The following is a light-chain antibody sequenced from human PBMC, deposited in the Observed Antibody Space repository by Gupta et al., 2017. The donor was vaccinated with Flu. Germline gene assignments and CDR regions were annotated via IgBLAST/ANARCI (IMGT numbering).Light chain of an antibody. CDR3: SSYSTGSTPWV. CDR2: EVS. CDR1: SSDVGTSDY. V-gene: IGLV2-14*03. Sequence: QSALTQPASVSGAHGPSTTISCPGTSSDVGTSDYVSWYQQHPGKAPRLVIYEVSNRPSGVSNRFSGSKSGNTASLTISGLQAEDEADYYCSSYSTGSTPWVFGGGTKLTVL. J-gene: IGLJ3*02.